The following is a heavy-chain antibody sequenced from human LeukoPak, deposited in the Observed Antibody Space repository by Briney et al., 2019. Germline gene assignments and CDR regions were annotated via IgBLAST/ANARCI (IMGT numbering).Heavy chain of an antibody. CDR1: GDSVSSNTAA. Sequence: SQTLSLTCDISGDSVSSNTAAWNWIRQSPSRGLEWLGRTYHRSKWYNDYAVSVTSRITINADTSKNQVSLRLTSVTPEDTAVYYCAGSCGGNVAFDIWGQGTMVTVSS. D-gene: IGHD1-26*01. CDR2: TYHRSKWYN. CDR3: AGSCGGNVAFDI. J-gene: IGHJ3*02. V-gene: IGHV6-1*01.